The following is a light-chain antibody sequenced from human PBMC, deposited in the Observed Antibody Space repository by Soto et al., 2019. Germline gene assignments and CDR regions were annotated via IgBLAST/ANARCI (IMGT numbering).Light chain of an antibody. CDR1: QSVSSSY. Sequence: EILLTQSPGTLSLSPGERATLSCRASQSVSSSYLAWYQQKPGQAPRLLIYGASSRATGIPDRFSGSGSGTDFTLTISRLEPEDFAVYYCRQYGSSPPWTFGQGTKV. V-gene: IGKV3-20*01. CDR2: GAS. CDR3: RQYGSSPPWT. J-gene: IGKJ1*01.